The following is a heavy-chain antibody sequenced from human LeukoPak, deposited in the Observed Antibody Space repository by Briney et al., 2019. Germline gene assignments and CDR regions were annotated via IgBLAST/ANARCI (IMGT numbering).Heavy chain of an antibody. CDR2: LSGSGGST. J-gene: IGHJ4*02. V-gene: IGHV3-23*01. CDR1: GFTLCSYA. CDR3: AKGSMGRGPDY. D-gene: IGHD3-10*01. Sequence: GGSLRLSCAASGFTLCSYAMNWVRQAPGEGLQWVSALSGSGGSTYYADSVKGRFTIFRDNSKNTMYLQMNSLRAEDTAVYYCAKGSMGRGPDYWGQGTLVTVSS.